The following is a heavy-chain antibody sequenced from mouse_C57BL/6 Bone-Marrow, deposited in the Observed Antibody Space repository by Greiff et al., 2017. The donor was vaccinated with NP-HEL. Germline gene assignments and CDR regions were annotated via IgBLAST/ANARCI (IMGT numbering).Heavy chain of an antibody. Sequence: QVQLQQPGAELVKPGASVKMSCKASGYTFTSYWITWVKQRPGQGLEWIGDIYPGSGSTNYNEKFKSKATLTVDTSSSTAYMQLSSLTSEDSAVYYCAIITTVVEKNYYAMDYWGQGTSVTVSS. CDR2: IYPGSGST. V-gene: IGHV1-55*01. CDR3: AIITTVVEKNYYAMDY. J-gene: IGHJ4*01. D-gene: IGHD1-1*01. CDR1: GYTFTSYW.